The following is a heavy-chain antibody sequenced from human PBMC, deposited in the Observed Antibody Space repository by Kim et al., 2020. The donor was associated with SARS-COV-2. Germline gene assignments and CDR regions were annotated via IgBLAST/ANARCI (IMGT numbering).Heavy chain of an antibody. Sequence: GGSLRLSCAASGFTFSSYGMHWVRQAPGKGLEWVAVISYDGSNKYYADSVKGRFTISRDNSKNTLYLQMNSLRAEDTAVYYCATFPPKWTRDRRSRFDPWCQGTLVTDSS. J-gene: IGHJ5*02. V-gene: IGHV3-30*03. CDR3: ATFPPKWTRDRRSRFDP. CDR1: GFTFSSYG. CDR2: ISYDGSNK. D-gene: IGHD3-22*01.